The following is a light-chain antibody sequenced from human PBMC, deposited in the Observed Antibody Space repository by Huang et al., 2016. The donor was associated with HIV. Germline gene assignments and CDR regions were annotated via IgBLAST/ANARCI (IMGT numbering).Light chain of an antibody. CDR1: QDIDNY. V-gene: IGKV1-27*01. J-gene: IGKJ5*01. CDR2: AAA. CDR3: QKYNSAPIT. Sequence: DIQMTQSPSSLSASVGDSVTIPCRASQDIDNYVAWYQQKPGKVTKLLIFAAAALKSGVPPRFSGSGSGTHFSLNISSLQPEDVATYYCQKYNSAPITFGQGTRLEI.